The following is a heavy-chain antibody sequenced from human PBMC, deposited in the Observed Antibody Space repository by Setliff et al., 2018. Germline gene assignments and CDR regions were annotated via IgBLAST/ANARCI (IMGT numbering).Heavy chain of an antibody. Sequence: SETLSLTCSVSSGSMRNYYWIWIRQPAGEGLEWIGRIYTSGSTNYNPSLKRRVTISLEMSKNQFSLTLSSVTAADTAVYYCARARPDTIAGVVPGVADFGIDVWGQGTTVTVSS. J-gene: IGHJ6*02. CDR1: SGSMRNYY. V-gene: IGHV4-4*07. CDR2: IYTSGST. D-gene: IGHD2-2*01. CDR3: ARARPDTIAGVVPGVADFGIDV.